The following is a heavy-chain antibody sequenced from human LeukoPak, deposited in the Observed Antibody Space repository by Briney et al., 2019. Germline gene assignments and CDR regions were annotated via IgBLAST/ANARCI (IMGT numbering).Heavy chain of an antibody. CDR1: GYTFASYG. J-gene: IGHJ2*01. V-gene: IGHV1-18*01. Sequence: ASVKVSCKASGYTFASYGISWVRQAPGQGLEWMGWISAYNGNTNYAQKLQGRVTMTTDTSTGTAYMELRSLRSDDTAVYYCARVTASYGYGYWYFDLWGRGTLVTVSS. D-gene: IGHD5-18*01. CDR3: ARVTASYGYGYWYFDL. CDR2: ISAYNGNT.